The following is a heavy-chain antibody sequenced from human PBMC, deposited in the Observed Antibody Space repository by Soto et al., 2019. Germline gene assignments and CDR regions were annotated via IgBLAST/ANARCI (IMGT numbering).Heavy chain of an antibody. CDR3: ARDQSPGYCSGGSCYSGALRAFDI. J-gene: IGHJ3*02. D-gene: IGHD2-15*01. V-gene: IGHV1-69*04. CDR1: GGTFRSYT. Sequence: VKVSCKASGGTFRSYTISWVRQAPGQGLEWMGRIIPILGIANYAQKFQGRVTITADKSTSTAYMELSSLRSEDTAVYYCARDQSPGYCSGGSCYSGALRAFDIWGQGTMVTVSS. CDR2: IIPILGIA.